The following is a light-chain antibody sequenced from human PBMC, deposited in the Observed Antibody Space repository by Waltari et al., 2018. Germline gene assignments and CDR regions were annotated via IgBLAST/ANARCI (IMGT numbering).Light chain of an antibody. CDR2: EGS. CDR1: NSDVGTYNL. Sequence: QSALTQPASVSGSLGQPITISCTGANSDVGTYNLVSWYQQHPGKAPKLMIYEGSKRPAVVANRFSGSQSGNTASQTISGLQAEDDGEYYCCSYAGSITYVLFGGGTKLTVL. CDR3: CSYAGSITYVL. J-gene: IGLJ2*01. V-gene: IGLV2-23*01.